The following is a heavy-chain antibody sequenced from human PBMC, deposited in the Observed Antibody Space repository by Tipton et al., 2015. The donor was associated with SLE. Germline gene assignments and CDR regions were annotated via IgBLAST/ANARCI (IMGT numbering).Heavy chain of an antibody. CDR1: GFTVSGNY. CDR3: AILGTGWNNDAFDI. V-gene: IGHV3-53*01. J-gene: IGHJ3*02. CDR2: MYGGGST. Sequence: GSLRLSCAASGFTVSGNYMGWVRQAPGKGLDWVSVMYGGGSTDYAASVKGRFTISRDNSQNTLFLQMNSLRADDTAVYYCAILGTGWNNDAFDIWGQGTMVTVSS. D-gene: IGHD1/OR15-1a*01.